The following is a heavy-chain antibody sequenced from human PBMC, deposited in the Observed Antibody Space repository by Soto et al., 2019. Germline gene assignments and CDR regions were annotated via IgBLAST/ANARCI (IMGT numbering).Heavy chain of an antibody. CDR2: INTGTGQR. J-gene: IGHJ5*02. D-gene: IGHD1-1*01. CDR1: GYTFRSYA. Sequence: ASVKVSCKTSGYTFRSYAMHWVRQAPGHGLEWMGWINTGTGQRKYSQKMQGRVSLTTDTSAHTAYMELSRLTSADTAVYYCARADGYNFGTWFDPWGQGTLVTVSS. CDR3: ARADGYNFGTWFDP. V-gene: IGHV1-3*04.